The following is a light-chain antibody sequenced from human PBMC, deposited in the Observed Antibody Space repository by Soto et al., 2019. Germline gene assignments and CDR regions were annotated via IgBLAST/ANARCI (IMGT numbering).Light chain of an antibody. V-gene: IGKV3-20*01. CDR1: QSVTGSY. CDR3: HQYGSSPRT. J-gene: IGKJ1*01. CDR2: GAS. Sequence: EVVFTQSPGTLSLSPGARAAFSCRASQSVTGSYLVWYQQKTGQAPRLLIYGASRRATGIPDRFSGSGSGTDFTVTISRLEPEDFAVYYCHQYGSSPRTFGQGTKVDIK.